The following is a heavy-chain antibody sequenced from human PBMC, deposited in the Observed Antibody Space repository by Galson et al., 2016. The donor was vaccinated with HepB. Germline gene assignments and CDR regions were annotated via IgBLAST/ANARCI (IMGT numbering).Heavy chain of an antibody. Sequence: VKVSCKVSGYTFIDYYMHWVQQAPGKGPEWMGLVDPEDGETIYAEKFQGRVTITADTSTDTAYMELSSLRSEDTAVYYCAKWRANGSDYWGQGTLVTVFS. J-gene: IGHJ4*02. CDR2: VDPEDGET. V-gene: IGHV1-69-2*01. CDR1: GYTFIDYY. D-gene: IGHD5-24*01. CDR3: AKWRANGSDY.